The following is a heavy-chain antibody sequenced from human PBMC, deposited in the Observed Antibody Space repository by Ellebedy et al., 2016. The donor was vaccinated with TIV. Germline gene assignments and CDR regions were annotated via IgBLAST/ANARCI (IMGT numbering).Heavy chain of an antibody. J-gene: IGHJ4*02. CDR1: GFTFRSYA. D-gene: IGHD4-11*01. V-gene: IGHV3-23*01. CDR2: FDASGDRT. Sequence: PGGSLRLSCAASGFTFRSYAMTWVRQAPGKGLEWVSGFDASGDRTFYADSVKGRFTISRDNSKNTLYLQMNSLRDEDTAVYYCAKVMVTTTFDYWGQGTLVTVSS. CDR3: AKVMVTTTFDY.